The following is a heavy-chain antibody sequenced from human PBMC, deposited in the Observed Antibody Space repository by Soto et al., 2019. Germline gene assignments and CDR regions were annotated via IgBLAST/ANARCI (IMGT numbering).Heavy chain of an antibody. Sequence: EVQLVESGGGLVQPGGSLRLSCAASGFTFSTYSMNWDRQAPGKGLEWISFISASGDAIYYADSVRGRFTISRDNAESSLYLQVNSLSDEDTAVDYSVRLYSSSSVNRWFDPWDQGTLVTVSS. D-gene: IGHD6-6*01. CDR1: GFTFSTYS. V-gene: IGHV3-48*02. J-gene: IGHJ5*02. CDR3: VRLYSSSSVNRWFDP. CDR2: ISASGDAI.